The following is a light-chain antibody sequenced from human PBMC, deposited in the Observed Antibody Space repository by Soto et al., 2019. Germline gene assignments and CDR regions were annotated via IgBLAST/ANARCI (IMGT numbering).Light chain of an antibody. V-gene: IGKV3-20*01. J-gene: IGKJ1*01. CDR3: QQYGSSW. CDR2: GAS. CDR1: QSVSSSY. Sequence: EIVLTQSPGTLSLSPGERATLSCRASQSVSSSYLAWYQQKPGQAPRLLIYGASSRATGIPDRFSGSGSGTDFTLTISRLEPEDFAVYYCQQYGSSWFGQGT.